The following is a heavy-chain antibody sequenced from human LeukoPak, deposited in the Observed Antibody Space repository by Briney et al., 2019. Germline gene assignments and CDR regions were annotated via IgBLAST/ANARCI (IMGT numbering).Heavy chain of an antibody. CDR1: GFTFSSYA. Sequence: GGSLRLSCAASGFTFSSYAMSWVRQAPGKGLEGVSAISGSGGNTYYADSVKGRFTISRDNAKNSLYLQMNSLRAEDTAIYYCASTFPYCRGGSCALGGRGTLVTVSS. CDR3: ASTFPYCRGGSCAL. CDR2: ISGSGGNT. J-gene: IGHJ4*02. V-gene: IGHV3-23*01. D-gene: IGHD2-15*01.